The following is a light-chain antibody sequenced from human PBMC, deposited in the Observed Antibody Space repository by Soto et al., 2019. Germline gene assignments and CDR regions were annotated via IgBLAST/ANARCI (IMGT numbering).Light chain of an antibody. V-gene: IGKV2-28*01. CDR2: LGS. J-gene: IGKJ4*01. CDR3: MQALQTPLLT. CDR1: QSLLHSNGYNY. Sequence: DIVMTQSPLSLPVTPGEPASISCRSSQSLLHSNGYNYLDWYLQKPGQSPQLLIYLGSNRASGVPDRFIGSGSGTDFTLKISRVEAEDVGVYYSMQALQTPLLTFGGGTKVEIK.